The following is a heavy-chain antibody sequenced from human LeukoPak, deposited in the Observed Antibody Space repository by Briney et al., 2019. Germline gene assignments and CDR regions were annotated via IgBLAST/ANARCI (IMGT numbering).Heavy chain of an antibody. J-gene: IGHJ4*02. D-gene: IGHD6-13*01. CDR1: GFTFSDYY. Sequence: PGGSLRLSCAASGFTFSDYYMTWIRPAPGKGLEWVSYISSSSNTIKYADSVKGRFSVSRDNAKNSLYLQMNSLRTEDTAVYYCARDSGGYSSSIYDYWGQGTLVTVSS. CDR2: ISSSSNTI. V-gene: IGHV3-11*01. CDR3: ARDSGGYSSSIYDY.